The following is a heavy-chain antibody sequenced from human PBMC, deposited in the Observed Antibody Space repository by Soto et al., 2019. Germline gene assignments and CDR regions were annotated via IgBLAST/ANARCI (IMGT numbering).Heavy chain of an antibody. CDR2: VYHSGTT. J-gene: IGHJ5*02. CDR1: RGSIGAVGSS. Sequence: SETLSLTCTVSRGSIGAVGSSWSWIRQPPGWGLEGIGYVYHSGTTLFTPSLKARLTLSLDWSTNQSSLISNSVTAADTAVYYCSRAQLYSGSGNFYNIMFDPWGQGTQVTVSS. CDR3: SRAQLYSGSGNFYNIMFDP. V-gene: IGHV4-30-2*01. D-gene: IGHD3-9*01.